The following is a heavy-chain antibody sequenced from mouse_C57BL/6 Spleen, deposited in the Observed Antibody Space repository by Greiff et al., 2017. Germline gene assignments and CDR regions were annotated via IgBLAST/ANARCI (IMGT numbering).Heavy chain of an antibody. CDR1: GYTFTSYG. CDR3: LYYYGSSLWFAY. D-gene: IGHD1-1*01. V-gene: IGHV1-81*01. CDR2: IYPRSGNT. J-gene: IGHJ3*01. Sequence: QVQLKQSGAELARPGASVKLSCKASGYTFTSYGLSWVKQRTGQGLEWIGEIYPRSGNTYYNEKFKGKATLTADKSSSTAYMELRSLTSEDSAVYFCLYYYGSSLWFAYWGQGTLVTVSA.